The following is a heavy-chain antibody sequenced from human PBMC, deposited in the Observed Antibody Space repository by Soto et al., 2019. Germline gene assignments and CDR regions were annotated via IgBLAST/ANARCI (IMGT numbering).Heavy chain of an antibody. CDR2: ISYNGSNK. CDR1: GFTFSSYA. CDR3: AKDMDPYSGYDYYFDY. J-gene: IGHJ4*02. Sequence: PGGSLRLSCAASGFTFSSYAMHWVRQAPGKGLEWVAVISYNGSNKYYADSVKGRFTISRDNAKNSLYLQMNSPRAEDTALYYCAKDMDPYSGYDYYFDYWGQGTLVTVSS. D-gene: IGHD5-12*01. V-gene: IGHV3-30*04.